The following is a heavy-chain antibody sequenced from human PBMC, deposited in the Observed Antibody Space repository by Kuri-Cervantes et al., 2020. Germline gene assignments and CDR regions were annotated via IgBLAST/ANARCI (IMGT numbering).Heavy chain of an antibody. V-gene: IGHV3-30-3*01. CDR1: GFIFSSYA. CDR2: ISYDGSNK. Sequence: GESLKISCAASGFIFSSYAMHWVRQAPGKGLEWVAVISYDGSNKYYADSVKGRFTISRDNSKNTLYLQMDSLRAEDTALYYCAKDSHAARDSWGQGTLVTVSS. D-gene: IGHD6-6*01. J-gene: IGHJ4*02. CDR3: AKDSHAARDS.